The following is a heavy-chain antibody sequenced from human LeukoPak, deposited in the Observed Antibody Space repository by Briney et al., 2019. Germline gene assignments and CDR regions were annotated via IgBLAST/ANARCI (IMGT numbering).Heavy chain of an antibody. CDR1: GGSISSYY. CDR3: ASTLPYYDSSGYRD. D-gene: IGHD3-22*01. CDR2: IYYSGST. Sequence: PSETLPLTCTVSGGSISSYYWSWIRQPPGKGLEWIGYIYYSGSTNYTPSLKSRVTISVDTSKNQFSLKLSSVTAADTAVYYCASTLPYYDSSGYRDWGQGTLVTVSS. V-gene: IGHV4-59*01. J-gene: IGHJ4*02.